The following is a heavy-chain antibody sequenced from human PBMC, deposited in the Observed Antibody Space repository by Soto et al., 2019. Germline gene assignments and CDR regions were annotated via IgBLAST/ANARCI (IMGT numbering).Heavy chain of an antibody. CDR2: IIPIFGTA. V-gene: IGHV1-69*13. CDR3: ARNLGYSSSFYYFGY. CDR1: GGTFSSYA. J-gene: IGHJ4*02. D-gene: IGHD6-13*01. Sequence: SVKVSCKASGGTFSSYAISWVRQAPGQGLEWMGGIIPIFGTANYAQKFQGRVTITADESTSTAYMELSSLRSEDTAVYYCARNLGYSSSFYYFGYWGQGTLVTVSS.